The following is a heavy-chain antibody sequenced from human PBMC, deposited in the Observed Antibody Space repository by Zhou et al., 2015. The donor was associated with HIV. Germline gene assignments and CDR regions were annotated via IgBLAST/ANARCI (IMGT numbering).Heavy chain of an antibody. J-gene: IGHJ4*02. V-gene: IGHV1-69*01. D-gene: IGHD6-13*01. CDR3: ARGSIAAAGYYFDY. CDR1: GGTFSSYA. Sequence: QVQLVQSGAEVKKPGSSVKVSCKASGGTFSSYAISWVRQAPGQGLEWMGWIIPIFSTANYAQKFQGRVTITAGESTSTAYMELNSLRSEDTAVYYCARGSIAAAGYYFDYWGQGTLVTVSS. CDR2: IIPIFSTA.